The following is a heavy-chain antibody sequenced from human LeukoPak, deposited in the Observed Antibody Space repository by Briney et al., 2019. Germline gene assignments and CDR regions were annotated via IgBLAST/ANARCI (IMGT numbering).Heavy chain of an antibody. Sequence: GGSLRLSWAAAGFTFSSYSMNWVRQAPGKGLEWVSYISGSSIYTRYADSVKGRFTISRDNAKNSLYLQMNSLRAEDTALYYCVRDISGYYFDYWGQGTLVTVSS. V-gene: IGHV3-21*05. D-gene: IGHD3-22*01. J-gene: IGHJ4*02. CDR3: VRDISGYYFDY. CDR1: GFTFSSYS. CDR2: ISGSSIYT.